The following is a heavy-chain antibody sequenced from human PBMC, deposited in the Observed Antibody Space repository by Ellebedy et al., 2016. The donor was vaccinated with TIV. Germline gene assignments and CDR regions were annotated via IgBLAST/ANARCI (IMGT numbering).Heavy chain of an antibody. D-gene: IGHD3-10*01. J-gene: IGHJ4*02. CDR2: TKKDGSEK. CDR1: GFTFSTFW. CDR3: ARDGGSGSYWEGFDY. V-gene: IGHV3-7*01. Sequence: GGSLRLSCTASGFTFSTFWISWLRQAPGKGLEWVATTKKDGSEKYYVDSVKGRFTISRDNARNSLYLQMSSLRVEDTAVYYCARDGGSGSYWEGFDYWGQGTLVTVSS.